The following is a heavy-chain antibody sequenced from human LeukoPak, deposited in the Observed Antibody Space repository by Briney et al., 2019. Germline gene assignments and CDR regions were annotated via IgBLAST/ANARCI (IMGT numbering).Heavy chain of an antibody. J-gene: IGHJ4*02. CDR3: ARDGPTSVL. V-gene: IGHV4-31*03. D-gene: IGHD1-1*01. CDR1: GASISSGGYY. CDR2: SHYSGTS. Sequence: SETLSLTCTVSGASISSGGYYWSWIRQQPGKGLEWIGYSHYSGTSYYSTSLKSRVAISVDTSKNQFSLKLSSVTAADTAVYYCARDGPTSVLWGQGTLVIVSS.